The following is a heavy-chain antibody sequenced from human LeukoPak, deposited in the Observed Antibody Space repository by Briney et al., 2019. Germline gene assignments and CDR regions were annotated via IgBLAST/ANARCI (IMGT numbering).Heavy chain of an antibody. D-gene: IGHD3-10*01. V-gene: IGHV3-7*03. J-gene: IGHJ6*03. CDR2: IKQDGSEK. CDR1: GFTFSNYW. Sequence: PGGSLRLSCAASGFTFSNYWMSWVRQAPGKGLEWVANIKQDGSEKYYVDSVKGRFTISRDNAKNSLYLQMNSLRAEDTAVYYCARATMVRGVIISIYYYYYMDVWGKGTTVTISS. CDR3: ARATMVRGVIISIYYYYYMDV.